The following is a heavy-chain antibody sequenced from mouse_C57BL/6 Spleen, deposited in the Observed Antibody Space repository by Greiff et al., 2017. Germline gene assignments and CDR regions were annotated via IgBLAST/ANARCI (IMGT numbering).Heavy chain of an antibody. CDR1: GYTFTSYW. CDR2: INPSNGGT. Sequence: VQLQQPGTELVKPGASVKLSCKASGYTFTSYWMHWVKQRPGQGLEWIGNINPSNGGTNYNEKFKSKATLTVDTSSSTAYMQLSSLTSEDSAVYYCARWGTAQATLFDYWGQGTTLTVSS. V-gene: IGHV1-53*01. D-gene: IGHD3-2*02. J-gene: IGHJ2*01. CDR3: ARWGTAQATLFDY.